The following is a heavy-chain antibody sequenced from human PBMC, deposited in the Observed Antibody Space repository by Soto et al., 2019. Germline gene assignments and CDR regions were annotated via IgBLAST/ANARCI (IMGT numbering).Heavy chain of an antibody. Sequence: GGSLRLSCAASGFTFSSYAMHWVRQAPGRGLEWVAVISYDGSNKYYADSVKGRFTISRDNSKNTLYLQMNSLRAEDTAVYYCARDGQWKSWEYYFDYWGQGTLVTVSS. J-gene: IGHJ4*02. CDR1: GFTFSSYA. D-gene: IGHD6-19*01. CDR3: ARDGQWKSWEYYFDY. CDR2: ISYDGSNK. V-gene: IGHV3-30*04.